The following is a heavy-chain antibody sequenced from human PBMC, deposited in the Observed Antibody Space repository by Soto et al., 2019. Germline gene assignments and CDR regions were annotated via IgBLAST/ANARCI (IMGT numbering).Heavy chain of an antibody. D-gene: IGHD6-6*01. CDR2: IIPIFGTA. Sequence: ASVKVSCKASGGTFSSYAISWVRQAPGQGLEWMGGIIPIFGTANYAQKFQGRVTITADESTSTAYMELSSLRSEDTAVYYCARVRSSSPYYYYGMDVWGQGTTVPVSS. CDR3: ARVRSSSPYYYYGMDV. J-gene: IGHJ6*02. CDR1: GGTFSSYA. V-gene: IGHV1-69*13.